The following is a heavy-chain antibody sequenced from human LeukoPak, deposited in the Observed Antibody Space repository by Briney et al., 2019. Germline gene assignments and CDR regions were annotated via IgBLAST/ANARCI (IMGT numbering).Heavy chain of an antibody. D-gene: IGHD3-9*01. CDR1: GGSISSSSYY. J-gene: IGHJ4*02. CDR3: AREGLLRYFDCLAPDYFDF. CDR2: IYYSGST. V-gene: IGHV4-39*01. Sequence: ASETLSLTCTVSGGSISSSSYYWGWIRQPPGKGLEWIGSIYYSGSTYYNPSLKSRVTISVDTSKNQFSLKLSSVTAADTAVYYCAREGLLRYFDCLAPDYFDFWGQGTLVTVSS.